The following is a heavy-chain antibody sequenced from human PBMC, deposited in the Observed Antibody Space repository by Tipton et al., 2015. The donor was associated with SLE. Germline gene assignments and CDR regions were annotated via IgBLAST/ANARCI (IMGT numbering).Heavy chain of an antibody. D-gene: IGHD6-19*01. Sequence: QLVQSGAEVKKPGASVKVSCKASGYNFIAYYIHWVRQAPGQGLEWMGWINPNSDGTKDAQRFQGRVTMTRDTSISTVYMELSDLRSDDTAMYFCARRREFSSGWDIDSWGQGTLVTVSS. V-gene: IGHV1-2*02. CDR2: INPNSDGT. J-gene: IGHJ4*02. CDR1: GYNFIAYY. CDR3: ARRREFSSGWDIDS.